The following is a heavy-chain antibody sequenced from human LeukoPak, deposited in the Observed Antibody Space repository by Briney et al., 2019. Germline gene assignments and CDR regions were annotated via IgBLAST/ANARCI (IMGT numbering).Heavy chain of an antibody. J-gene: IGHJ6*02. CDR3: AKEYGSGSYFYFCAMDV. V-gene: IGHV3-23*01. CDR2: LSGSGGDT. CDR1: GFTFSSYA. Sequence: GGSLRLSCAASGFTFSSYAMSWARQAPGKGLEWVSGLSGSGGDTYYADSVKGRFTIFRDTSKNTLYLQMNSLRAEDTAVYYCAKEYGSGSYFYFCAMDVWGQGTTATVSS. D-gene: IGHD3-10*01.